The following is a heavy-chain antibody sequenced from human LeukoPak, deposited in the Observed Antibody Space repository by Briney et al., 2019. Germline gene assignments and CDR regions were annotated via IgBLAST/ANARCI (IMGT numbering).Heavy chain of an antibody. CDR1: GFTFSSYA. V-gene: IGHV3-23*01. CDR2: ISGSGGST. Sequence: GGSLRLSCAASGFTFSSYAMSWVRQAPGKGLEWVSAISGSGGSTYYADSVKGRFTISRDNSKNTLYLQMNSLRAEDTAVYYCAKELGDIVVVPAASFDYWGQGTLATVSS. J-gene: IGHJ4*02. CDR3: AKELGDIVVVPAASFDY. D-gene: IGHD2-2*01.